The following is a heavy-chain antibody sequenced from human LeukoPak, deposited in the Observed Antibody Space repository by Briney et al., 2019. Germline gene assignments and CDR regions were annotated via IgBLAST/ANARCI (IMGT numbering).Heavy chain of an antibody. CDR1: GGSISSGGYS. V-gene: IGHV4-30-2*01. CDR2: IYHSGST. Sequence: SETLSLTCAVSGGSISSGGYSWSWIRQPPGKGLEWIGYIYHSGSTYYNPSLKSRVAISVDKSENHISLKLTSVTAADTAVYYCAREGGPYRPLDYSGQGTLVTVAS. J-gene: IGHJ4*02. CDR3: AREGGPYRPLDY.